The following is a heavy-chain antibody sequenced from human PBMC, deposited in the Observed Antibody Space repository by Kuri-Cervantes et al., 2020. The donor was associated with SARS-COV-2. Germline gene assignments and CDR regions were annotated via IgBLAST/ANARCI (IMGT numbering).Heavy chain of an antibody. J-gene: IGHJ6*03. Sequence: GSLRLSCTVSGGSISSSSYYWGWIRQPPGKGLEWIGSIYYSGSTKYNPSLESRVTISLDTSRNQFSLKLSSVTAADSAVYYCARSGYYSRGVTYYYMDVWDKGTTVTVSS. CDR2: IYYSGST. CDR1: GGSISSSSYY. D-gene: IGHD3-22*01. CDR3: ARSGYYSRGVTYYYMDV. V-gene: IGHV4-39*07.